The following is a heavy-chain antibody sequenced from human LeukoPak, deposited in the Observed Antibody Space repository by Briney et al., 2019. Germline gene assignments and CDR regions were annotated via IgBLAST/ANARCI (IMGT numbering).Heavy chain of an antibody. CDR2: MSPNSGKS. CDR3: ARESGLTDNWLDS. CDR1: GYSFTTHD. D-gene: IGHD5-12*01. Sequence: ASVKVSCKASGYSFTTHDINWVRQSTGQGLEWMGWMSPNSGKSGYAQKFQGRVTMTRDTSISTVYMELSSLGPDDTAVYYCARESGLTDNWLDSWGQGTLVIVSS. V-gene: IGHV1-8*01. J-gene: IGHJ5*01.